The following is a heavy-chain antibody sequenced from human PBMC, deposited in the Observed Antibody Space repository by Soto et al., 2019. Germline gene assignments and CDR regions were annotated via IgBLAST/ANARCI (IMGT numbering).Heavy chain of an antibody. V-gene: IGHV4-30-4*01. Sequence: SETLSLTCTVSGGSISSGDYYWSWIRQPPGKGLEWIGYIYYSGSTYYNPSLKSRVTISVDTSKNQFSLKLSSVTAADTAVYYWAKKAGYSGYDPFDYWGQGTLVTVSS. CDR1: GGSISSGDYY. J-gene: IGHJ4*02. CDR2: IYYSGST. CDR3: AKKAGYSGYDPFDY. D-gene: IGHD5-12*01.